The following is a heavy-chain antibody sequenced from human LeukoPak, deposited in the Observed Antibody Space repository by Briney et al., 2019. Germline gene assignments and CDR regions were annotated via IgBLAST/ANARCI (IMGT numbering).Heavy chain of an antibody. CDR1: GYSFTSYW. CDR2: IYPGDSDT. CDR3: ATLYCSSTSCYNDAFDI. V-gene: IGHV5-51*01. Sequence: RGESLKISCKGSGYSFTSYWIGWVRQMPGKGLEWMGIIYPGDSDTRYSPSFQGQATISADESISTAYLQWSSLKASDTAMYYCATLYCSSTSCYNDAFDIWGQGTMVTVSS. D-gene: IGHD2-2*02. J-gene: IGHJ3*02.